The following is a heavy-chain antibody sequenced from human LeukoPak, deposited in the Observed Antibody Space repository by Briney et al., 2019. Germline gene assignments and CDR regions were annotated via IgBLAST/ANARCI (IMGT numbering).Heavy chain of an antibody. CDR2: ISGNNGNT. D-gene: IGHD4-23*01. V-gene: IGHV1-18*01. CDR1: GYTFTSYG. Sequence: ASVKVSCKASGYTFTSYGISWVRQAPGQGLEWMGWISGNNGNTNYAQKLQGRVTMTTDTSTSTAYMELRSLRSDDTAVYYCARVSTVVTPSIYWGQGTLVTVSS. CDR3: ARVSTVVTPSIY. J-gene: IGHJ4*02.